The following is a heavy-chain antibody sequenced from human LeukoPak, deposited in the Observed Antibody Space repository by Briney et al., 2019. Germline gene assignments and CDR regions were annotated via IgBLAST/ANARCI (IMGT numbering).Heavy chain of an antibody. CDR3: ARGFPGILTGYLY. J-gene: IGHJ4*02. Sequence: GASVKVSCKASGYTFTTYDINWVRQAAGQGLEWMGWMNPNSGNTGYAQKFQGRVTMTMDPSITTAYMELSSLKSEDTAVYYCARGFPGILTGYLYWGQGTLVTVSS. CDR2: MNPNSGNT. CDR1: GYTFTTYD. V-gene: IGHV1-8*01. D-gene: IGHD3-9*01.